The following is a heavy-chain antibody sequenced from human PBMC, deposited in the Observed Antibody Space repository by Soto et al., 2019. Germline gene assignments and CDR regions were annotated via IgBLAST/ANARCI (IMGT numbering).Heavy chain of an antibody. J-gene: IGHJ3*02. CDR1: RGALSSYA. Sequence: QVQLVQSGAEVKQPGSSVKVSCKASRGALSSYAITWVRQAPGQGLDWMGRVIPIYGTPNYAQKFQGRLSLTVDASKSTAYLELSGLRSEDTAVYFCASAGPREINRGAFDIWGQGTMVTVSS. CDR3: ASAGPREINRGAFDI. CDR2: VIPIYGTP. V-gene: IGHV1-69*18.